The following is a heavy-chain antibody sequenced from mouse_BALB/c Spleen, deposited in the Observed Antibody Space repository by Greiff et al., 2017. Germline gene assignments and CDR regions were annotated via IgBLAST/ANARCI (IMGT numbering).Heavy chain of an antibody. CDR2: ISSGGSYT. CDR1: GFTFSSYG. Sequence: EVMLVESGGDLVKPGGSLKLSCAASGFTFSSYGMSWVRQTPDKRLEWVATISSGGSYTYYPDSVKGRFTISRDNAKNTLYLQMSSLKSEDTAMYYCARSGNDYAMDYWGQGTSVTVSS. J-gene: IGHJ4*01. V-gene: IGHV5-6*02. D-gene: IGHD2-1*01. CDR3: ARSGNDYAMDY.